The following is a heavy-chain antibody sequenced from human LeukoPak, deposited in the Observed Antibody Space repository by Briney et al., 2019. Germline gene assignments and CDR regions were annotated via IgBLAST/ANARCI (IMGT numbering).Heavy chain of an antibody. J-gene: IGHJ4*02. Sequence: SETLSLTCTVSNGSVGSNFWTYMRQPAGQGLEWIGRIHTSGTTNYNPSLKSRVTMSVDTSKNQFSLELSSVTAADTAVYYCARESGMVPGDPFLDYWGQGTLVTVSS. D-gene: IGHD3-10*01. CDR1: NGSVGSNF. CDR2: IHTSGTT. CDR3: ARESGMVPGDPFLDY. V-gene: IGHV4-4*07.